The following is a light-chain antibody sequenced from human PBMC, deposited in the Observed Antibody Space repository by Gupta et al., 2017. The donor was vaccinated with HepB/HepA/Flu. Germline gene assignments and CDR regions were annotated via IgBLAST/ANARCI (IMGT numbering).Light chain of an antibody. CDR1: SSDVGGYKY. V-gene: IGLV2-14*03. CDR3: SSYAGGSTIL. Sequence: QSALTQPASVSGSPGQSITIPCTGTSSDVGGYKYVSWYQQNPGKAPKLMIYDVSNRPSGVSNRFSGSKSGNTASLTISRLQAEDEADYYCSSYAGGSTILFGGGTKLTVL. J-gene: IGLJ2*01. CDR2: DVS.